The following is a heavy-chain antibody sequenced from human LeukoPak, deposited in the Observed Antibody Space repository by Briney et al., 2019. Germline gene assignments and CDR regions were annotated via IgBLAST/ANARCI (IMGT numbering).Heavy chain of an antibody. D-gene: IGHD6-13*01. V-gene: IGHV4-59*01. CDR2: IYYSGST. J-gene: IGHJ5*02. Sequence: PSETLSLTCTVSGGSISSYYWSWIRQPPGKGLEWIGYIYYSGSTNYNPSLKSRVTISVDTSKNQFSLKLSSVTAADTAVYYCARGSGSSWPQFDPWGQGTPVTVSS. CDR3: ARGSGSSWPQFDP. CDR1: GGSISSYY.